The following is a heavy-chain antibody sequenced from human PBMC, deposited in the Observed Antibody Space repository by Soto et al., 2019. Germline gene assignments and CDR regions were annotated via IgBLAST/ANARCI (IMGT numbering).Heavy chain of an antibody. V-gene: IGHV1-46*03. CDR1: GYTFTSYY. Sequence: QVQLVQSGAEVKKPGASVKVSCKASGYTFTSYYMDWVRLAPGQGLEWMGIINPSGGSTTYAQEFQGRITMTRDTSTSTVYMEMSILRSEDTAIYYCAREGLAAGVADVWGQGTTVTVSS. CDR2: INPSGGST. J-gene: IGHJ6*02. CDR3: AREGLAAGVADV. D-gene: IGHD6-13*01.